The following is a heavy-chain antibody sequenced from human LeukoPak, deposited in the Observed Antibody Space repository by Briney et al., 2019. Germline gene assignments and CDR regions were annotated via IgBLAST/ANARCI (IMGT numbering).Heavy chain of an antibody. CDR2: ISAYTGHT. V-gene: IGHV1-18*01. J-gene: IGHJ4*02. D-gene: IGHD1-26*01. CDR3: ARGSGSYGGDFDY. CDR1: GYTFTSYG. Sequence: ASVKVSCKASGYTFTSYGISWVRQAPGQGLEWMGRISAYTGHTNYAQSLQGRVTLTTDTSTSTAYMELRGLRSDDTAVYYCARGSGSYGGDFDYWGQGTLVTVSP.